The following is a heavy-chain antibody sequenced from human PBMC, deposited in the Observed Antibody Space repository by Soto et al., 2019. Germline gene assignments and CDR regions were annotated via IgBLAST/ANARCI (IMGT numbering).Heavy chain of an antibody. D-gene: IGHD6-19*01. V-gene: IGHV1-2*04. CDR3: ARDQASRAGAVAGTFYDY. CDR1: GYTFTGYY. J-gene: IGHJ4*02. Sequence: ASVKVSCKASGYTFTGYYMHWVRQAPGQGLEWMGWINPNSGGTNYAQKFQGWVTMTRDTSISTAYMELSRLRSDDTAVYYCARDQASRAGAVAGTFYDYWGQTPLVTVSS. CDR2: INPNSGGT.